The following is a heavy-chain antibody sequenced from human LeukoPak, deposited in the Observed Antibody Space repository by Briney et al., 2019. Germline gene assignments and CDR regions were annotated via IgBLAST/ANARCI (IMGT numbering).Heavy chain of an antibody. Sequence: PGGSLRPSCAVSGFTFNYYDMHWVRQAPGKRLEWASAIRTTGDTHYPDSVKGRFAMSREDAKNSVHLQMNTLRAGDTAVYYCARGVSYYYDNSGHPGWYFDLWGRGTLVTVSS. CDR2: IRTTGDT. CDR1: GFTFNYYD. D-gene: IGHD3-22*01. V-gene: IGHV3-13*01. CDR3: ARGVSYYYDNSGHPGWYFDL. J-gene: IGHJ2*01.